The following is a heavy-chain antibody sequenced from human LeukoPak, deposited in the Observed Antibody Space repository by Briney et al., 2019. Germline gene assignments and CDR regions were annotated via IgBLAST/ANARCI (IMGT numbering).Heavy chain of an antibody. D-gene: IGHD2-2*01. CDR1: GFTFSSYW. V-gene: IGHV3-7*01. J-gene: IGHJ5*02. Sequence: GGSLRLSCAASGFTFSSYWMSWVRQAPGKGLEWVANIKQDGREKYYVDSVKGRFTISRDNAKNSLYLQMNSLRAVDTAVYYCARAEIVVVPAAIRNWFDPWGQGTLVTVSS. CDR3: ARAEIVVVPAAIRNWFDP. CDR2: IKQDGREK.